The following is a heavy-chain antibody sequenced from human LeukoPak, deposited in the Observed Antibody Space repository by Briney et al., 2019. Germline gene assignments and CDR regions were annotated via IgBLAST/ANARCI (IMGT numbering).Heavy chain of an antibody. CDR1: GFTSSIFP. CDR3: ASFRGSYYVFDN. CDR2: VDYSGTN. D-gene: IGHD1-26*01. V-gene: IGHV4-59*01. Sequence: GSLRLSCVASGFTSSIFPINWVRRPPGRRQEWIGYVDYSGTNNYNLFLKSRVTISVDTSKNQFSLKLSSVTAADTAVYYCASFRGSYYVFDNWGQGTLVTVSS. J-gene: IGHJ4*02.